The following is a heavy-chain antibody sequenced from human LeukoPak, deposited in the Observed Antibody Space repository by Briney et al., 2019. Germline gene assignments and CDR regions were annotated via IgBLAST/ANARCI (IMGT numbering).Heavy chain of an antibody. CDR2: ISGSGGST. CDR3: AKGVSRGPTAFDY. CDR1: GFTFSSYA. D-gene: IGHD6-19*01. V-gene: IGHV3-23*01. J-gene: IGHJ4*02. Sequence: PGGSPRLSCAASGFTFSSYAMSWVRQAPGKGLGWVSAISGSGGSTYYADSVKGRFTISRDNSKNTLYLQMNSLRAEDTAVYYCAKGVSRGPTAFDYWGQGTLVTVSS.